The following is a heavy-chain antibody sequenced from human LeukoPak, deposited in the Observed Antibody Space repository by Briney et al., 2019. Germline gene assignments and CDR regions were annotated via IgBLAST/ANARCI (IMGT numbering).Heavy chain of an antibody. Sequence: GGSLRLSCAASGFTFSSYSMNWVRQAPGKGLEWVSSISSSSSYIYYADSVKGRFTISRDNAKNSLYLQMNSLRAEDTAVYYCARDRGHYGGNSYYFDYWGQGTLVTVSS. CDR3: ARDRGHYGGNSYYFDY. CDR1: GFTFSSYS. D-gene: IGHD4-23*01. J-gene: IGHJ4*02. V-gene: IGHV3-21*01. CDR2: ISSSSSYI.